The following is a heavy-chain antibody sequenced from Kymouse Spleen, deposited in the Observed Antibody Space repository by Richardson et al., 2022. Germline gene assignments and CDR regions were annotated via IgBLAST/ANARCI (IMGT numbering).Heavy chain of an antibody. D-gene: IGHD3-10*01. J-gene: IGHJ6*02. CDR3: ARGGTMVRGVSYGMDV. CDR1: GGSISSGGYY. V-gene: IGHV4-31*03. Sequence: QVQLQESGPGLVKPSQTLSLTCTVSGGSISSGGYYWSWIRQHPGKGLEWIGYIYYSGSTYYNPSLKSRVTISVDTSKNQFSLKLSSVTAADTAVYYCARGGTMVRGVSYGMDVWGQGTTVTVSS. CDR2: IYYSGST.